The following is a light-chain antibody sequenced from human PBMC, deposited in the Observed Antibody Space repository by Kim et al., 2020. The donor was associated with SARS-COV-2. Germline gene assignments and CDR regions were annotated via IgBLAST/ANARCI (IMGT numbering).Light chain of an antibody. CDR1: QNIFTY. J-gene: IGKJ5*01. Sequence: EIVLTQSPDTLSLSPGERGTLSCRASQNIFTYLGWYQQKPGQSPRLLIYEASKRATGIPTRFSGSGSGTEFTLTINSLEAEDFAVYYCQQRANWPITFGQGTRLEIK. CDR2: EAS. V-gene: IGKV3-11*01. CDR3: QQRANWPIT.